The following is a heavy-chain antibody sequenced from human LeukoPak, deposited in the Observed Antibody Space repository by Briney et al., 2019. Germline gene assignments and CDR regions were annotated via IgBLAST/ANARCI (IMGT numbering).Heavy chain of an antibody. CDR1: GFTFSSYW. V-gene: IGHV3-74*01. Sequence: PGGSLRLSCAASGFTFSSYWMHWVRQAPGKGLVWVSRINSDGSSTSHADSVKGRFTISRDNAKNTLYLQMNSLRAEDTAVYYCARESSVGAHKAFDPWGQGTLVTVSS. J-gene: IGHJ5*02. CDR2: INSDGSST. CDR3: ARESSVGAHKAFDP. D-gene: IGHD1-26*01.